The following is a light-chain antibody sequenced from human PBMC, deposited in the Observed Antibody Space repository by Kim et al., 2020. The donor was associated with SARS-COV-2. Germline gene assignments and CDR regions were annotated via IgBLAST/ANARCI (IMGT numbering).Light chain of an antibody. CDR3: QVWDSSGEGV. CDR1: NIGSKS. J-gene: IGLJ2*01. Sequence: VAPGKTARSTCGGNNIGSKSVHWYQQKPGQAPVLVIYYDSDRPSGIPERFSGSNSGNTATLTISRVEAGDEADYYCQVWDSSGEGVFGGGTKLTVL. CDR2: YDS. V-gene: IGLV3-21*04.